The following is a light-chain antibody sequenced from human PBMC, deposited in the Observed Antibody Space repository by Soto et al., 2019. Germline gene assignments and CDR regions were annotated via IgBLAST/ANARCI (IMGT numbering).Light chain of an antibody. CDR2: GNS. CDR3: QSYDSSLSGYV. V-gene: IGLV1-40*01. CDR1: SSNIGAGYD. Sequence: QSVLTQPPSVSGAPGQRVTISCTGSSSNIGAGYDVHWYQQHPGTAPKLLIYGNSNRPSGVPDRFSGSKSGTSASLAITGLQAEDEADYYCQSYDSSLSGYVFGTGTQLTVL. J-gene: IGLJ1*01.